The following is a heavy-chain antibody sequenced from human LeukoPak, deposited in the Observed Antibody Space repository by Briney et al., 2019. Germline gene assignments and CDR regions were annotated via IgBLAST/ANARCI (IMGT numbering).Heavy chain of an antibody. CDR3: ARPRSKYYYDSSGYYD. J-gene: IGHJ4*02. CDR2: IYPGDSDT. D-gene: IGHD3-22*01. CDR1: GYRFTDYW. V-gene: IGHV5-51*01. Sequence: GESLKFSCKGSGYRFTDYWIGWVRQMPGKGLEWMGIIYPGDSDTRYSPSFQGQVTISADKSISTAYLQWSSLKASDTAMYYCARPRSKYYYDSSGYYDWGQGTLVTVSS.